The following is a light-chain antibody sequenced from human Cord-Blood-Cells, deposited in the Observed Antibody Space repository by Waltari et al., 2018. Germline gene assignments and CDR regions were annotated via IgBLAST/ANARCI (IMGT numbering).Light chain of an antibody. CDR1: QGISTY. CDR3: QKYNSAPLT. CDR2: AAS. J-gene: IGKJ4*01. Sequence: IQMTQSPSSLSASVGDRVTITCRASQGISTYLAWYQQKPGKVPKLLIYAASTLQSGGPSRFSGSGSGTEFTLTISSLQPEDVATYYCQKYNSAPLTFGGGTKVEIK. V-gene: IGKV1-27*01.